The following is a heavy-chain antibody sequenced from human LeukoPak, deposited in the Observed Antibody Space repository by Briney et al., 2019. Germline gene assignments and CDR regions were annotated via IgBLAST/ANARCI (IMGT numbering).Heavy chain of an antibody. CDR3: ARGRGRLRLGELSLLDY. CDR1: GYTFTSYD. D-gene: IGHD3-16*02. Sequence: ASVKVSCKASGYTFTSYDINWVRQATGQGLEWMGWMSPNSGNTGYAQKFQGRVTIIRNTSISTAYMELSSLRSEDTAVYYCARGRGRLRLGELSLLDYWGQGTLVTVSS. J-gene: IGHJ4*02. V-gene: IGHV1-8*03. CDR2: MSPNSGNT.